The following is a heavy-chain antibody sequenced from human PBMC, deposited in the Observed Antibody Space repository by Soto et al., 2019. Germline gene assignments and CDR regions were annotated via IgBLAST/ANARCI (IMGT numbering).Heavy chain of an antibody. V-gene: IGHV2-70*01. Sequence: SGPTLVNPTHTLTLTCTFSGFSLSTSGMCVSWIRQPPGKALEWLALIDWDDDKYYSTSLKTRLTISKDTSKNQVVLTMTNMDPVDTDTYYCARTRYNWNYDYGMDVWGQGTTVTVSS. CDR3: ARTRYNWNYDYGMDV. D-gene: IGHD1-20*01. J-gene: IGHJ6*02. CDR1: GFSLSTSGMC. CDR2: IDWDDDK.